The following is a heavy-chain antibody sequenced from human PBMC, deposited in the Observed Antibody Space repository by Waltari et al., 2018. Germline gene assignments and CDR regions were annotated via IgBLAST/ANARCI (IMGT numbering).Heavy chain of an antibody. CDR3: AKDIADDYSNYIFDY. V-gene: IGHV3-9*03. CDR1: GFTFDDYA. J-gene: IGHJ4*02. D-gene: IGHD4-4*01. Sequence: EVQLVESGGGLVQPGRSLRLSCAASGFTFDDYAMHWVRQAPGKGLEWVSGISWNSGSIGYADSVKGRFTISRDNAKNSLYLQMNSLRAEDMALYYCAKDIADDYSNYIFDYWGQGTLVTVSS. CDR2: ISWNSGSI.